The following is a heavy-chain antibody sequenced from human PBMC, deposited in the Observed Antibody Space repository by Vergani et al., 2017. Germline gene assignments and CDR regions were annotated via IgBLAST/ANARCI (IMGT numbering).Heavy chain of an antibody. CDR1: GGSISSYY. Sequence: QVQLQESGPGMVKPPETLSLTCTVSGGSISSYYWSWIRQPPGKGLEWIGYIYYSGSTNYNPSLKSRVTISVDTSKNQFSLKLSSVTAADTAVYYCARGEGSIRTVTTPRNYYGMDVWGQGTTVTVSS. CDR2: IYYSGST. V-gene: IGHV4-59*01. J-gene: IGHJ6*02. CDR3: ARGEGSIRTVTTPRNYYGMDV. D-gene: IGHD4-17*01.